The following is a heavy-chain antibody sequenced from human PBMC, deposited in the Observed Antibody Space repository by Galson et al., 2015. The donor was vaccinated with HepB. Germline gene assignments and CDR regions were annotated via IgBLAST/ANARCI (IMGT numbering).Heavy chain of an antibody. CDR3: ARARRRDYYDFWSGRRFDY. CDR2: IKQDGSEK. D-gene: IGHD3-3*01. Sequence: SLRLSCAASGFTFSSYWMSWVRQAPGKGLEWVANIKQDGSEKYYVDSVKGRFTISRDNAKNSLNLQMNSPRAEDTAVYYCARARRRDYYDFWSGRRFDYWGQGTLVTVSS. CDR1: GFTFSSYW. V-gene: IGHV3-7*01. J-gene: IGHJ4*02.